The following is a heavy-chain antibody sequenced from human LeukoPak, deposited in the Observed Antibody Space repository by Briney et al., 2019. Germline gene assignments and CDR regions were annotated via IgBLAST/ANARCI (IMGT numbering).Heavy chain of an antibody. V-gene: IGHV4-39*01. CDR3: ARQVSDYFYYYIDV. CDR2: IYYSGTT. J-gene: IGHJ6*03. CDR1: GGSISSSGYY. Sequence: PSETLSLTXSVSGGSISSSGYYWNWIRQPPGKGLDWVGSIYYSGTTYYNSSLKSRVTISEDTSKNRFSLMLTSVTAADTAVYYCARQVSDYFYYYIDVWGEGTTVIVSS.